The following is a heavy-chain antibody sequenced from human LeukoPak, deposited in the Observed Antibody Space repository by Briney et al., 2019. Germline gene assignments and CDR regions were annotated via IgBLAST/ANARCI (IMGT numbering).Heavy chain of an antibody. CDR1: GGSISSYY. CDR3: ARTAPRSGGSRNWFDP. V-gene: IGHV4-59*05. D-gene: IGHD2-15*01. CDR2: IYYSGST. Sequence: SESLSLTCTVSGGSISSYYWSSIRQPAGKGLEWIGSIYYSGSTYYNPSRKSRLTISVDTSKNQFSLKLRSVTAAGPVVHYCARTAPRSGGSRNWFDPWGQGTLVTVSS. J-gene: IGHJ5*02.